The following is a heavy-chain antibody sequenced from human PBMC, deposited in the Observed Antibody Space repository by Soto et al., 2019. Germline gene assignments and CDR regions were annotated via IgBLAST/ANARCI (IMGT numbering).Heavy chain of an antibody. Sequence: QVQLQESGPGLVKPSETLSLTCTVSGGSISSYYWSWIRQPPGKGLEWIGYIYYSGSTNYNPSLKSRVTISVDTSKNQFSLKLSSVTAADTAVYYCARGRAVAGYYFDYWGQGTLVTVSS. D-gene: IGHD6-19*01. CDR1: GGSISSYY. CDR2: IYYSGST. V-gene: IGHV4-59*01. J-gene: IGHJ4*02. CDR3: ARGRAVAGYYFDY.